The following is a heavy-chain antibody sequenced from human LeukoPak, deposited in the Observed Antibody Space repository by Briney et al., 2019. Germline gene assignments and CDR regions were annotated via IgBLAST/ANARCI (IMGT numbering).Heavy chain of an antibody. J-gene: IGHJ4*02. V-gene: IGHV3-7*03. Sequence: QSGGSLRLSCAASGFTFNNYWMSWVRQGPGKGLEWVAHIKEDTSQKYYVGSVEGRFTISRDNARNSLYLQMNSLRAEDTALYYCARDLGYCSSTSCYSNDYWGQGTLVTVSS. D-gene: IGHD2-2*02. CDR3: ARDLGYCSSTSCYSNDY. CDR2: IKEDTSQK. CDR1: GFTFNNYW.